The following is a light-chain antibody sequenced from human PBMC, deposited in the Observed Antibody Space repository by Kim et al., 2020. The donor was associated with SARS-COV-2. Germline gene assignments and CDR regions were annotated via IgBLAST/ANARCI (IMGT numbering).Light chain of an antibody. V-gene: IGKV3-20*01. CDR3: QQFGTSRPWT. J-gene: IGKJ1*01. CDR1: QSVSNNY. Sequence: PGEGATLSCSASQSVSNNYIAWYRQKPGQAPRLLIYNALHRPTGIPDRFSGSGSGTDFTLTISRLEPEDFAMYYCQQFGTSRPWTFGQGTKVDIK. CDR2: NAL.